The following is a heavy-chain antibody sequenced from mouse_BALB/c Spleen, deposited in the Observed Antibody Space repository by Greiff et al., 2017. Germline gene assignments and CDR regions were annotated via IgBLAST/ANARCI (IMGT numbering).Heavy chain of an antibody. CDR2: IWAGGST. V-gene: IGHV2-9*02. CDR3: ARDPDGYYLYYFDY. Sequence: VQGVESGPGLVAPSQSLSITCTVSGFSLTSYGVHWVRQPPGKGLEWLGVIWAGGSTNYNSALMSRLSISKDNSKSQVFLKMNSLQTDDTAMYYCARDPDGYYLYYFDYWGQGTTLTVSS. CDR1: GFSLTSYG. D-gene: IGHD2-3*01. J-gene: IGHJ2*01.